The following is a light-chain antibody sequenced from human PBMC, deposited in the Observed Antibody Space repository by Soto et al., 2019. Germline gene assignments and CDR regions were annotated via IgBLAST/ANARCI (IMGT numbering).Light chain of an antibody. CDR3: GSWDSSLSSYV. CDR1: SSNIGGNS. Sequence: QSVLTQPPSVSAAPGQNVAISCSGSSSNIGGNSVSWYQQLPGTAPKLLIYDDNKRPSGIPDRFSGSKSGTSATLGITGFQNGDEADYYCGSWDSSLSSYVFGTGTKVTVL. CDR2: DDN. V-gene: IGLV1-51*01. J-gene: IGLJ1*01.